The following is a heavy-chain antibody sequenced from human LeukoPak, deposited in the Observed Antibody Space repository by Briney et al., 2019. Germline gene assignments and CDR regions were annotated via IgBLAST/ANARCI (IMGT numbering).Heavy chain of an antibody. D-gene: IGHD3-10*01. CDR3: TREMRSYYYGSGSYYH. V-gene: IGHV4-31*03. CDR1: GGSISSGGYY. CDR2: IYDSGAT. J-gene: IGHJ4*02. Sequence: SQTLPLTCTVSGGSISSGGYYWTWIRQHPGKGLEWVGYIYDSGATYYNPSLKSRVTISADTSKNQLSLKLSSVTAADTAVYYCTREMRSYYYGSGSYYHWGQGTLVTVSS.